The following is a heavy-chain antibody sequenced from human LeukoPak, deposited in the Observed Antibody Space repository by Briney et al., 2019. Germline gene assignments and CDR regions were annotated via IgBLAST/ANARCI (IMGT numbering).Heavy chain of an antibody. Sequence: GRPLRLSCAASGFTFSSYAMHWVRQAPGKGLEWVAVISYDGSNKYYADSVKGRFTISRDNSKNTLYLQMNSLRAEDTAVYYCARSVWFGSAYFDYWGQGTLVTVSS. V-gene: IGHV3-30*01. J-gene: IGHJ4*02. D-gene: IGHD3-10*01. CDR1: GFTFSSYA. CDR3: ARSVWFGSAYFDY. CDR2: ISYDGSNK.